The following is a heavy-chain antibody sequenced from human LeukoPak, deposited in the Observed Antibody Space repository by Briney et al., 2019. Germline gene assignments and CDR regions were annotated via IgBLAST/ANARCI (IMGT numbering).Heavy chain of an antibody. V-gene: IGHV4-34*01. J-gene: IGHJ6*03. CDR2: INHSGST. CDR3: ARGRVSSSTWHSTYYYYFYMDV. Sequence: SSETLSLTCAVYGGSFSDYYWTWIRQPPGKGLEWIGEINHSGSTNYNPSLKSRVTISVDTSKNQFSLRLTSVTAADTAVYFCARGRVSSSTWHSTYYYYFYMDVWGKGTTVTVSS. D-gene: IGHD4-11*01. CDR1: GGSFSDYY.